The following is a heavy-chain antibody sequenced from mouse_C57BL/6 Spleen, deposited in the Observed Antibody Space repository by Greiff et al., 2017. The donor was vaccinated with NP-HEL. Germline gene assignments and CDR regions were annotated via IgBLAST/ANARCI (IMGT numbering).Heavy chain of an antibody. Sequence: DVKLVESGGGLVKPGGSLKLSCAASGFTFSDYGMHWVRQAPEKGLEWVAYISSGSSTIYYADTVKGRFTISRDNAKNTLFLQMTSLRSEDTAMYYCASYGNYAAMDYWGQGTSVTVSS. D-gene: IGHD2-1*01. CDR3: ASYGNYAAMDY. CDR1: GFTFSDYG. CDR2: ISSGSSTI. V-gene: IGHV5-17*01. J-gene: IGHJ4*01.